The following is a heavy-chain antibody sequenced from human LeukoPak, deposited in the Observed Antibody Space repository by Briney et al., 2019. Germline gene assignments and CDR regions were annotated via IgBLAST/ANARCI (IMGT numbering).Heavy chain of an antibody. CDR1: GFTFSNYN. CDR2: ISGTSSYI. J-gene: IGHJ3*02. Sequence: GGSLRLSCAASGFTFSNYNMNWVRQAPGKGLEWVSSISGTSSYIYYAASVKGRFTISRDNAKNSLYLQMNSLRAEDTAVYYCARDSTTDAFDIWGQGTMVTVSS. CDR3: ARDSTTDAFDI. D-gene: IGHD4-11*01. V-gene: IGHV3-21*01.